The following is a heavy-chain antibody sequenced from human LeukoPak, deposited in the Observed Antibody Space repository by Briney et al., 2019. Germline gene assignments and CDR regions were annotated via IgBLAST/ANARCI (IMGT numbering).Heavy chain of an antibody. Sequence: SETLSLTCTVSGGSISSRSHYWGRIRQPPGKGLESFGSIYYSGSTYYNPSLKSRVTISVDTSKNQFSLKLSSVTAADTAVYYCARHAIDSRGYYLDDFVYWGQGTLVSVSS. D-gene: IGHD3-22*01. CDR3: ARHAIDSRGYYLDDFVY. CDR2: IYYSGST. J-gene: IGHJ4*02. CDR1: GGSISSRSHY. V-gene: IGHV4-39*01.